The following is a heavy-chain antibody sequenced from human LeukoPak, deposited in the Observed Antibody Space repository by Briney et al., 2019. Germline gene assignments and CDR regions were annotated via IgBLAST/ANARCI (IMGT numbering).Heavy chain of an antibody. D-gene: IGHD3-22*01. CDR3: ATTHLNYDSSGYYFDY. V-gene: IGHV4-59*11. Sequence: SETLSLTCAVSGGSISIHYWSWIRQPPGKGLEWIGYIYYSGSTNYNPSLKSRVTISVDTSKNQFFLQLSSVTAADTAVYYCATTHLNYDSSGYYFDYWGQGTLVTVSS. J-gene: IGHJ4*02. CDR2: IYYSGST. CDR1: GGSISIHY.